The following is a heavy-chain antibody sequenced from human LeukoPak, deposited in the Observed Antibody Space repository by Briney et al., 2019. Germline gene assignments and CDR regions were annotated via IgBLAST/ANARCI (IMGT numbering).Heavy chain of an antibody. V-gene: IGHV3-7*01. CDR2: IKQDGSEK. D-gene: IGHD2-15*01. J-gene: IGHJ4*02. CDR1: GFTFSSYW. CDR3: ANVGLRWQLAKEYYFDY. Sequence: GGSLRLSCAASGFTFSSYWMSWVRQVPGKGLEWVANIKQDGSEKYYVDSVKGRFTISRDNAKNSLYLQMISLRAEDTAVYYCANVGLRWQLAKEYYFDYWGQGTLVTVSS.